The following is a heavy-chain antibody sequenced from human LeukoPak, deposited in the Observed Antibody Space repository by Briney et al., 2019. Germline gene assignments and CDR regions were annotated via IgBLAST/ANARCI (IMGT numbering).Heavy chain of an antibody. D-gene: IGHD5-12*01. CDR3: ARDPSPYGGYDTTPYFDY. V-gene: IGHV4-38-2*02. J-gene: IGHJ4*02. CDR2: IYHSGST. Sequence: SETLSLTCTVSGYSISSGYYWGWIRQPPGKGLEWIGSIYHSGSTYYNPSLKSRVTISVDTSKNQFSLKLSSVTAADTAVYYCARDPSPYGGYDTTPYFDYWGQGTLVTVSS. CDR1: GYSISSGYY.